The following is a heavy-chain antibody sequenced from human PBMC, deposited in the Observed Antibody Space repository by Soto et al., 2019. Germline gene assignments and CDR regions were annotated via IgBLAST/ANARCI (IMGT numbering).Heavy chain of an antibody. CDR1: GYTLTELS. J-gene: IGHJ1*01. Sequence: ASVKVSCKVSGYTLTELSMHWVRQAPGKGLEWMGGFDPEDGETIYAQKFQGRVTMTEDTSTDTAYMELSSLRSEDTAVYYCAIWSLDWDELTFSYRAQGTVVTVSA. D-gene: IGHD1-26*01. V-gene: IGHV1-24*01. CDR2: FDPEDGET. CDR3: AIWSLDWDELTFSY.